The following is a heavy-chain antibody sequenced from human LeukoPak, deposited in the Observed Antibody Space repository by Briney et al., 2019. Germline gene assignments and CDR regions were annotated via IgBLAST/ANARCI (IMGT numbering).Heavy chain of an antibody. V-gene: IGHV3-48*03. CDR3: ARDGEGSSSWSLFTRPKPIENWFDP. CDR2: ISSSGSTI. J-gene: IGHJ5*02. Sequence: GGSLRLSCAASGFTFSSYEMNWVRQAPGKGLEWVSYISSSGSTIYYADSVKGRFTISRDNAKNSLYLQMNSLRAEDTAVYYCARDGEGSSSWSLFTRPKPIENWFDPWGQGTLVTVSS. D-gene: IGHD6-13*01. CDR1: GFTFSSYE.